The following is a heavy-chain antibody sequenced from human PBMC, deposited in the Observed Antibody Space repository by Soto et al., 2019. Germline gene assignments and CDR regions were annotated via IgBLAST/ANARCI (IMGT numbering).Heavy chain of an antibody. V-gene: IGHV1-46*01. CDR1: GYTFTSYY. CDR2: INPSGGST. CDR3: ARERGELEQYYYYGMDV. D-gene: IGHD1-26*01. Sequence: QVQLVQSGAEVKKPGASVKVSCKASGYTFTSYYMHWVRQAPGQGLEWMGIINPSGGSTSYAQKFQGRVTMTRDTSTSTVYMELSSLRSEDTAVYYCARERGELEQYYYYGMDVWGQGTTVTVSS. J-gene: IGHJ6*02.